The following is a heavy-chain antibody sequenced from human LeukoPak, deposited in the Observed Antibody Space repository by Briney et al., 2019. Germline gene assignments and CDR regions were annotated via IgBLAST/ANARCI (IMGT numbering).Heavy chain of an antibody. CDR2: IKQDGSEK. CDR3: AREGYSYGPQTKYYFDY. CDR1: GFTFSSYW. Sequence: GGSLRLSCAASGFTFSSYWMSLVRQAPGKGLEWVANIKQDGSEKYYVDSVKGRFTISRDNAKNSLYLQMNSLRAEDTAVYYCAREGYSYGPQTKYYFDYWGQGTLVTVSS. V-gene: IGHV3-7*01. D-gene: IGHD5-18*01. J-gene: IGHJ4*02.